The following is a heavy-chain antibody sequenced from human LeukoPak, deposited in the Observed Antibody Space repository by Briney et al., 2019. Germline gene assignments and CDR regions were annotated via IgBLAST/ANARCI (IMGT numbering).Heavy chain of an antibody. CDR3: ARASFKAVAGYLDY. J-gene: IGHJ4*02. V-gene: IGHV3-23*01. CDR1: GFTFINYA. CDR2: IIGSGDTT. D-gene: IGHD6-19*01. Sequence: PGGSLRLSCAASGFTFINYAMTWGRQGPGEGLGWVSGIIGSGDTTYYADSEKGRFTPSRTNFRNTLYLQMNSLTVADTAVYFCARASFKAVAGYLDYWGEGILVTVFS.